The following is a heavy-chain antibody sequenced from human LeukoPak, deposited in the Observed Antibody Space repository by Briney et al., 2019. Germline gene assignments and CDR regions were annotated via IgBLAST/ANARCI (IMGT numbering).Heavy chain of an antibody. D-gene: IGHD2-21*01. CDR2: IYSGGST. J-gene: IGHJ1*01. CDR3: ASAREYCGSAECYEYFQH. CDR1: GFTVGTNS. V-gene: IGHV3-53*01. Sequence: GGSLRLSCTASGFTVGTNSMSWVRQSPGKGLEWVSVIYSGGSTYYADSVNGRFTISRDNSRNTLFLQMNSLRAEDTALYYCASAREYCGSAECYEYFQHWGQGTLVTVSS.